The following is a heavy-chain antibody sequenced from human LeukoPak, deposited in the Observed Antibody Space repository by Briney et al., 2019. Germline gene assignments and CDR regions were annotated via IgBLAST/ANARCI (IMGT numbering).Heavy chain of an antibody. CDR2: IYYSGST. CDR3: ARETYYYGSGSYSQRMDV. CDR1: GGSISSYY. Sequence: NPSETLSLTCTVSGGSISSYYWSWIRQPPGKGLEWIGYIYYSGSTNYNPSLKSRVTISVDTSKNQFSLKLSSVTAADTAVYYCARETYYYGSGSYSQRMDVWGKGTTVTVSS. D-gene: IGHD3-10*01. J-gene: IGHJ6*04. V-gene: IGHV4-59*01.